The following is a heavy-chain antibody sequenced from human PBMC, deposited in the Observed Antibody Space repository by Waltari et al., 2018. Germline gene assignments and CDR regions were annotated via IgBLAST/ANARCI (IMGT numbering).Heavy chain of an antibody. CDR2: IIPIFVTA. D-gene: IGHD4-17*01. J-gene: IGHJ6*03. CDR1: GGTFSSYA. CDR3: ASATTVTTDYYYYYMDV. V-gene: IGHV1-69*05. Sequence: QVQLVQSGAEVKKPGSSVKVSCKASGGTFSSYAISWVRQAPGQGLEWMGGIIPIFVTANDAQKFQGRVTITTDESTSTAYMELSSLRSEDTAVYYCASATTVTTDYYYYYMDVWGKGTTVTVSS.